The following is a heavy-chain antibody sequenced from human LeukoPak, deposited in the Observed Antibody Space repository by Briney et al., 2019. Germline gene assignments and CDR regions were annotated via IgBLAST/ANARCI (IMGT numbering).Heavy chain of an antibody. CDR1: GGSISNGFFY. J-gene: IGHJ5*02. V-gene: IGHV4-31*03. D-gene: IGHD4/OR15-4a*01. CDR3: ARDLETIDP. CDR2: IYSGGST. Sequence: SETLSLTCTVSGGSISNGFFYWTWLRQHPGNGLEWIGYIYSGGSTYYNPSLESRVTISLDTSKNQFSLKLTSVTAADTAVYYCARDLETIDPWGQGTLVTVSS.